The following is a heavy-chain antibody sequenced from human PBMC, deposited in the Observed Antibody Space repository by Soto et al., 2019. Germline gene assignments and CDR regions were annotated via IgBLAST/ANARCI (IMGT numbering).Heavy chain of an antibody. V-gene: IGHV3-23*01. D-gene: IGHD1-26*01. CDR2: ISGSGGST. Sequence: EVQLLESGGGLVQPGGSLRLSCAASGFTFSSYAMSWVRQAPGQGLEWVSAISGSGGSTYYADSVKGRFTISRDNPKNTVDQQMYSLRAEDTAVYYCARPKWVGADHFDYWGQGTLVTVSS. CDR1: GFTFSSYA. J-gene: IGHJ4*02. CDR3: ARPKWVGADHFDY.